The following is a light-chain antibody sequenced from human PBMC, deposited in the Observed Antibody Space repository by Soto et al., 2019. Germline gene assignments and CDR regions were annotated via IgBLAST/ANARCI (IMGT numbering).Light chain of an antibody. Sequence: QSVLTQPASVSGSPGQSITISCTGTNSDLDDYNYVSWYQQHPGKAPKVMIYDVTNRPSGVSNRFSGSKSDNTASLTISGLQAEDEADYYCSSYSGSGTLVFGTGTKLTVL. J-gene: IGLJ1*01. CDR3: SSYSGSGTLV. CDR2: DVT. V-gene: IGLV2-14*03. CDR1: NSDLDDYNY.